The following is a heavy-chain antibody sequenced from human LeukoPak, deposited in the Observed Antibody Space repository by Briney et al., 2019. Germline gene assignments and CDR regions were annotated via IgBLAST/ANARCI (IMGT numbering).Heavy chain of an antibody. CDR1: GFTFSGSA. J-gene: IGHJ6*03. D-gene: IGHD6-13*01. CDR3: AKMGAAADFYYYYYMDV. CDR2: IRSTANGYAT. V-gene: IGHV3-73*01. Sequence: GGSLRLSCAASGFTFSGSALHWVRQASGKGLEWVGRIRSTANGYATAYAASVKGRFTISRDDSKDTAYLQMDSLKTEDTAVYYCAKMGAAADFYYYYYMDVWGKGTTVTVSS.